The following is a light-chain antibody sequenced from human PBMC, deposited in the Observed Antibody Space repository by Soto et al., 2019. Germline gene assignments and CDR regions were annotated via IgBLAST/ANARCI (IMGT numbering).Light chain of an antibody. Sequence: DIQMTQSPSSLSASVGDRVTITCRASQSISSYLNWYQQKPGKAPKLLIYAASSLQRGVPSRFSRSGSGTDFTLTISSLHPEDFATYYCQQSYRTPYTFGQGTKLEIK. CDR1: QSISSY. CDR3: QQSYRTPYT. J-gene: IGKJ2*01. V-gene: IGKV1-39*01. CDR2: AAS.